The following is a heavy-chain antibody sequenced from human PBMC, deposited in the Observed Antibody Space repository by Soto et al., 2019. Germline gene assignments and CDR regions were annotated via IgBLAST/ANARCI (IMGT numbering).Heavy chain of an antibody. Sequence: GGSLRLSCAASGFTFSSYDMHWVRQATGKGLEWVSAIGTAGDTYYPGSVKGRFTISRDNPRSTLFLDMNSLRGEDTAIYYCAKTWFGEDNYGMDVWGQGTTVTVSS. V-gene: IGHV3-13*01. CDR1: GFTFSSYD. CDR2: IGTAGDT. CDR3: AKTWFGEDNYGMDV. D-gene: IGHD3-10*01. J-gene: IGHJ6*02.